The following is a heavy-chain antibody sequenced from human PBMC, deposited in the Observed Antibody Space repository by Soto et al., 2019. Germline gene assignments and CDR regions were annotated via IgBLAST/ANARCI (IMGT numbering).Heavy chain of an antibody. CDR2: ISGSGGST. V-gene: IGHV3-23*01. CDR3: AKGPSYDYIWGSFKAPYDY. Sequence: PGGSRDHSYSASEFHFRRSAMSWVRQAPGKGLDWVSAISGSGGSTYYADSVKGRFTISRDNSKNTLYLQMNSLRAEDTAVYYCAKGPSYDYIWGSFKAPYDYWGQGTLVTVSA. J-gene: IGHJ4*02. CDR1: EFHFRRSA. D-gene: IGHD3-16*01.